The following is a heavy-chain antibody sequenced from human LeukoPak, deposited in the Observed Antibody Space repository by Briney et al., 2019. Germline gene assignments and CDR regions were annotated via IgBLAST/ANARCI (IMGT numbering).Heavy chain of an antibody. D-gene: IGHD1-1*01. CDR3: VRDETLWTLDW. CDR2: IYSDNT. J-gene: IGHJ4*02. V-gene: IGHV3-53*01. Sequence: GGSLRLSCTVSGFTVSSNSMSWVRQAPGKGLEWVSFIYSDNTHYSDSVKGRFTISRDNAKNTVYLQMNSLRAEDTAVYYCVRDETLWTLDWWGQGTLVSVSS. CDR1: GFTVSSNS.